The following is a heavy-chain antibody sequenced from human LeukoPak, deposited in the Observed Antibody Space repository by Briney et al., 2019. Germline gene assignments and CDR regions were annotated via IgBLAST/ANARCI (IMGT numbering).Heavy chain of an antibody. Sequence: SETLSLTCAVYGGSFSGYYWSWIRQPPGEGLEWIGEINHSGSTNYNPSLKSRVTISVDTSKNQFSLKLSSVTAADTAIYYCAKHYMGSSYNRALDYWGQGTLVTVSS. CDR2: INHSGST. CDR1: GGSFSGYY. V-gene: IGHV4-34*01. D-gene: IGHD3-10*01. CDR3: AKHYMGSSYNRALDY. J-gene: IGHJ4*02.